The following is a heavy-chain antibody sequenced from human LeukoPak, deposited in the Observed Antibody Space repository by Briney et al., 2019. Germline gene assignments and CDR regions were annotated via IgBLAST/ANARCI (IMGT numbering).Heavy chain of an antibody. CDR2: IYYSGST. D-gene: IGHD1-26*01. J-gene: IGHJ4*02. Sequence: PSETLSLTCTVSGGSISSYYWSWIRQPPGKGLEWIGYIYYSGSTNYNPSLKSRVTISVDTSKNQFSLKLSSVTAADTAVYYCARVWGGSYSSDYWGQGTLVTISS. CDR1: GGSISSYY. CDR3: ARVWGGSYSSDY. V-gene: IGHV4-59*01.